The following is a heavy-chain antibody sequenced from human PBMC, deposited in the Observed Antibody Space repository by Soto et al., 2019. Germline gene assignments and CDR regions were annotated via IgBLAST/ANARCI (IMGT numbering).Heavy chain of an antibody. J-gene: IGHJ4*02. Sequence: SETLSLTCTVSGGSITSNFWSWIRQPPGKGLEWIGYVFHTGNTNYNPSLKSRVTLSVDTSKNRLSLKLDSVTAADTAVYYCARGSGWLDYWGQGTLVTVSS. D-gene: IGHD6-19*01. V-gene: IGHV4-59*08. CDR3: ARGSGWLDY. CDR2: VFHTGNT. CDR1: GGSITSNF.